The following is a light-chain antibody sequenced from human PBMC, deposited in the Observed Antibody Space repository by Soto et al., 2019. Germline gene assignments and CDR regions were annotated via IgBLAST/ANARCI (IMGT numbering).Light chain of an antibody. CDR3: QSYDSSLSGWV. CDR1: SSNIGAGYD. Sequence: QSVRTQPPSESGAPGQRVTISCTGSSSNIGAGYDVHWYQQLPGTAPKLLIYGNSNRPSGVPDRFSGSKSGTSASLAITGLQAEDEAYYYCQSYDSSLSGWVFGGGTKLTVL. J-gene: IGLJ3*02. CDR2: GNS. V-gene: IGLV1-40*01.